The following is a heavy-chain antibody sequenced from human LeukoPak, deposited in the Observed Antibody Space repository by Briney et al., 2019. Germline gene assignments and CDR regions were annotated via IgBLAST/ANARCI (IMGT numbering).Heavy chain of an antibody. CDR1: GFTFSSYA. J-gene: IGHJ4*02. D-gene: IGHD6-25*01. CDR3: ARDSGYYFDY. V-gene: IGHV3-64*01. Sequence: GGSLRLSCAASGFTFSSYAMHGVRQAPGKGLEYVSAISSNGGSTYYANSVKGRFTISRDNSKNTLYLQMGSLRAEDMAVYYCARDSGYYFDYWGQGTMVTVSS. CDR2: ISSNGGST.